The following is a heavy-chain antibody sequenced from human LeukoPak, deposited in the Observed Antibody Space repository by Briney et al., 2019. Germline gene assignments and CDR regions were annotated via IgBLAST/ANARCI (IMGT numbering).Heavy chain of an antibody. CDR2: ISYSGST. D-gene: IGHD6-19*01. Sequence: PSETLSLTCTVSGASISSSRYCWGWIRQPPGKGLEWIGSISYSGSTYYNPSLKSRFTISVDTSKNQFSLKLSSVTAADTAVYYCARRVVAGPFDYWGQGTLVTVSS. CDR1: GASISSSRYC. J-gene: IGHJ4*02. V-gene: IGHV4-39*01. CDR3: ARRVVAGPFDY.